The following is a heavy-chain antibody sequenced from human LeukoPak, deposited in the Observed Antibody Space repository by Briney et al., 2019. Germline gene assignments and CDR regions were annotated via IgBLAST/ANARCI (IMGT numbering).Heavy chain of an antibody. CDR2: ISSSSSTI. J-gene: IGHJ4*02. V-gene: IGHV3-48*01. CDR3: ARDSSSGSYYNFWAYPDY. CDR1: GFTFSSYS. Sequence: PGGSLRLSCAASGFTFSSYSMNWVRQAPGKGLEWVSYISSSSSTIYYADSVKGRFTISRDNAKNSLYLQMNSLRAEDTAVYYCARDSSSGSYYNFWAYPDYWGQGTLVTVSS. D-gene: IGHD3-10*01.